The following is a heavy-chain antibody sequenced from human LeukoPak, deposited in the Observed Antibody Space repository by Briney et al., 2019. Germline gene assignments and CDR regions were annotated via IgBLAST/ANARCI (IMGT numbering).Heavy chain of an antibody. CDR3: ARDVTIFGVVPGDAFDI. V-gene: IGHV4-4*07. J-gene: IGHJ3*02. CDR2: IYTSGST. CDR1: GGSISSYY. Sequence: SETLSLTCTVSGGSISSYYWSWIRQPAGKGLEWIGRIYTSGSTNYNPSLKSRVTMSVDTSKNQFSLKLSSVTAADRAVYYCARDVTIFGVVPGDAFDIWGQGTMVTVSS. D-gene: IGHD3-3*01.